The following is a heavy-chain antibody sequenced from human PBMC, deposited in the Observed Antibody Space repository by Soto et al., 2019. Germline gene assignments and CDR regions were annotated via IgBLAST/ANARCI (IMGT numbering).Heavy chain of an antibody. D-gene: IGHD3-10*02. Sequence: QVPLVQSGAEVKEPGASVKVSCKASGDTFTAYGFHWVRQAPGHRLEWMGWMNAGNGDTKYSQKFQDRVTITRDTSASIAYMEMSSLRSEDTTVYYCARDVSCSIDCWGQGTLVTVSS. CDR2: MNAGNGDT. CDR3: ARDVSCSIDC. J-gene: IGHJ4*02. CDR1: GDTFTAYG. V-gene: IGHV1-3*01.